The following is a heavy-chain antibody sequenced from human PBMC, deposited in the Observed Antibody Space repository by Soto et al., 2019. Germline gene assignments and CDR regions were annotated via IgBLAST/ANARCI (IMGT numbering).Heavy chain of an antibody. CDR1: GGSISSSSYY. Sequence: SETLSLTCTVSGGSISSSSYYWGWIRQPPGKGLEWIGSIYYSGSTYYNPSLKSRVTISVDTSKNQFSLKLSSVTAADTAVYYCARGASYYYYGMDVWGQGTTVTAP. V-gene: IGHV4-39*01. CDR2: IYYSGST. CDR3: ARGASYYYYGMDV. J-gene: IGHJ6*02.